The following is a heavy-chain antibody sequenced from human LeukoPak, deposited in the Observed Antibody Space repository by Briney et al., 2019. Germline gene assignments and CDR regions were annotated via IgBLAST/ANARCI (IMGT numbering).Heavy chain of an antibody. CDR2: INPSGGSS. J-gene: IGHJ4*02. Sequence: ASVKVSCKASGYTFTYYYMHWVRQAPGQGLEWMGIINPSGGSSTYAQKFQGRLTMTRDTSTSTVYMELSSLRSEDTAFYYCARDNGVFDYWGQGTLVTVSS. D-gene: IGHD2-8*01. CDR1: GYTFTYYY. CDR3: ARDNGVFDY. V-gene: IGHV1-46*01.